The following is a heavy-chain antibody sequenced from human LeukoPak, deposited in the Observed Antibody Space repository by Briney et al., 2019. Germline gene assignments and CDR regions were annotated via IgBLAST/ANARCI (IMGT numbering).Heavy chain of an antibody. D-gene: IGHD3-22*01. V-gene: IGHV4-30-4*01. CDR2: IYYSGST. Sequence: SETLSLTCTVSGGSISSGDYYWSWIRQPPGKGLEWIGYIYYSGSTYYNPSLKSRVTISVDTSKNQFSLKLSSVTAADTAVYYSARDSYYYDSSGYSGLDYWGQGTLVTVSS. J-gene: IGHJ4*02. CDR3: ARDSYYYDSSGYSGLDY. CDR1: GGSISSGDYY.